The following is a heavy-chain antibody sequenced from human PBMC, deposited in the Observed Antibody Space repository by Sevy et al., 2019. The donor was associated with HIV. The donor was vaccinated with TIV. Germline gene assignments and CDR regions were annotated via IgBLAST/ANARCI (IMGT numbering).Heavy chain of an antibody. CDR3: ARDLPPSATTVAHFDY. D-gene: IGHD4-17*01. CDR2: ISSRGSAT. V-gene: IGHV3-48*03. J-gene: IGHJ4*02. Sequence: GGSLRLSCAASGFIFSSYEMTWVRQAPGKGLEWVSSISSRGSATYYANSVRGGFTIFRDNAENSLYLQMSSLRVEDTAVYYCARDLPPSATTVAHFDYWGQGTLVTVSS. CDR1: GFIFSSYE.